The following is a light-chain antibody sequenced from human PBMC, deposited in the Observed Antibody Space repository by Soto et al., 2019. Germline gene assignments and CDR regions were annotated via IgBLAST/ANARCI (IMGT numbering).Light chain of an antibody. CDR3: QQYHNWPA. CDR2: GAS. CDR1: QSVSSNY. Sequence: EVVLTQSPGTLSLSLGERATRSCRASQSVSSNYLAWYQQKPGQAPSLLIYGASSRATGIPDRFSGSGSGTDFTLTISRLEPEDFAVYYCQQYHNWPAFGQGTKV. J-gene: IGKJ1*01. V-gene: IGKV3-20*01.